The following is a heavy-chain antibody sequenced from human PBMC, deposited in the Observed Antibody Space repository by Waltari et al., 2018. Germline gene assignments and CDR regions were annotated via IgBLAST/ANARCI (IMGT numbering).Heavy chain of an antibody. V-gene: IGHV4-34*01. J-gene: IGHJ4*02. CDR3: ARLDPYYYDSSGYPADY. CDR1: GGSFRGYY. D-gene: IGHD3-22*01. Sequence: QVQLQQWGAGLLKPSETLSLTCAVYGGSFRGYYWSWIRKPPGKGLEWIGEINHSGSTNYNPSLKSRVTISVDTSKNQFSLKLSSVTAADTAVYYCARLDPYYYDSSGYPADYWGQGTLVTVSS. CDR2: INHSGST.